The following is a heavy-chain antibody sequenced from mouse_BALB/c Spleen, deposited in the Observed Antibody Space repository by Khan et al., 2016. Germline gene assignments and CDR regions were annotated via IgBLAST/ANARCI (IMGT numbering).Heavy chain of an antibody. Sequence: EVKLLESGGGLVQPGGSLRLSCAASGFDFSRYWMSWVRQAPGKGLEWIGEINPDSSTINYTPSLKHKFIISRDNAKNTLYLQMSKVRFEDTALYYCARAGYYGYLAYWCQGTLVTVSA. D-gene: IGHD1-1*01. CDR1: GFDFSRYW. CDR3: ARAGYYGYLAY. CDR2: INPDSSTI. V-gene: IGHV4-1*02. J-gene: IGHJ3*01.